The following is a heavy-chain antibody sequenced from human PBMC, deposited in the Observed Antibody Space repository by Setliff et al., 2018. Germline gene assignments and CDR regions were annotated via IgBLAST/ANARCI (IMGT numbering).Heavy chain of an antibody. D-gene: IGHD3-10*01. CDR3: ARGSRFGTIVYRGDYYMDV. V-gene: IGHV7-4-1*02. Sequence: GASVKVSCKASGYTFRSYAMNWVRQAPGQGLEWMGWINTNTGNPTCAQGFTGRFVFSLDTSVSTTYLQISSLKSEDSAVYYCARGSRFGTIVYRGDYYMDVWGKGTTVTVSS. J-gene: IGHJ6*03. CDR1: GYTFRSYA. CDR2: INTNTGNP.